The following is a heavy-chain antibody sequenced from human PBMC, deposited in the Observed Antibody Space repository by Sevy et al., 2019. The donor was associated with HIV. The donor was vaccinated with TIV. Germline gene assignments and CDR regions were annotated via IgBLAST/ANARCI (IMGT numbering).Heavy chain of an antibody. J-gene: IGHJ4*02. CDR2: IYYSGST. CDR3: ARGSYSSSWYYFDY. CDR1: GGSISSYY. Sequence: SETLSLTCTVSGGSISSYYWSWVRQPPGKGLEWIGYIYYSGSTNYNPSLKSRVTISVDTSKNQFSLKLSSVTAADTAVYYCARGSYSSSWYYFDYWGQGTLVTVSS. D-gene: IGHD6-13*01. V-gene: IGHV4-59*01.